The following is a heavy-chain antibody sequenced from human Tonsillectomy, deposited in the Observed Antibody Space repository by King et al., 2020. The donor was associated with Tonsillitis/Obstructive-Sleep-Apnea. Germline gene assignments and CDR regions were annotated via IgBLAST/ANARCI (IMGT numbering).Heavy chain of an antibody. D-gene: IGHD1-26*01. J-gene: IGHJ5*02. CDR1: GGSISSGGYY. CDR3: ARDGPGDSGWFDP. Sequence: QLQESGPGLVKPSQTLSLTCTVSGGSISSGGYYWRWIRQHPGKGLEWIGYIYYSGSTYYNPSLKSRVTISVDTSKNQFSLKLSSVTAADTAVYYCARDGPGDSGWFDPWGQGTLVTVSS. CDR2: IYYSGST. V-gene: IGHV4-31*03.